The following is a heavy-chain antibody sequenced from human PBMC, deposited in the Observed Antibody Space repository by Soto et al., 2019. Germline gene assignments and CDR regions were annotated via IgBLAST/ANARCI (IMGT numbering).Heavy chain of an antibody. J-gene: IGHJ4*02. Sequence: QVQLAQSGAEVKKPGASVKVSCKASGYTFTSYGISWVRQAPGQGLEWMGWISAYNGNTNYAQKLQGRVTMTTATSTSTAYMELRSLRSDDTAVYYCARDPPTIASAGREDYWGQGTLVTVSS. D-gene: IGHD6-13*01. CDR1: GYTFTSYG. CDR2: ISAYNGNT. CDR3: ARDPPTIASAGREDY. V-gene: IGHV1-18*01.